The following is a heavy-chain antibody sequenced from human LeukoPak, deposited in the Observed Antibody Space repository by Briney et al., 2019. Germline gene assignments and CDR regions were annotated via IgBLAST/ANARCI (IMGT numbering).Heavy chain of an antibody. CDR2: IYSSGTT. V-gene: IGHV4-59*01. CDR3: ARRLAVDGRLDS. Sequence: PSETLSLTCLVSGGSMSRSFWNWLRQSPGKELEWIGYIYSSGTTDYNPSLKSRVTMSIDPSENHFSLRLGSVTAADTAVYYCARRLAVDGRLDSWGQGILVAVSS. D-gene: IGHD6-19*01. J-gene: IGHJ5*02. CDR1: GGSMSRSF.